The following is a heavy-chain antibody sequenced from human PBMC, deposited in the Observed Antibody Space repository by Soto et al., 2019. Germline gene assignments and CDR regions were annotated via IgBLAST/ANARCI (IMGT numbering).Heavy chain of an antibody. CDR2: ISTFNGNI. CDR3: AKEEDSQALDF. CDR1: GYTFRNYG. V-gene: IGHV1-18*01. J-gene: IGHJ4*02. Sequence: GASVKVSCKASGYTFRNYGISWVRQAPGQGLEWMGWISTFNGNIKFGQKFQGRVTMTTDTSTSIAYMELTSLRSDDTAVYYYAKEEDSQALDFWGQGTLVTVSS.